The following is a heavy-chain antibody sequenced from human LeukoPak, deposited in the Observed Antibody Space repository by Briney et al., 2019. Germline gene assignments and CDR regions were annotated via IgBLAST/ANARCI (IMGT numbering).Heavy chain of an antibody. D-gene: IGHD5-24*01. Sequence: PAGSLRLSCAASGFTFSSYWMHWVRQAPGKGLVWVSRINSDGSSTRYADSVKGRFTISRDNAKNTLYLQMNSLRAEDTAVYYCAREARDGYNPDYWGQGTLVTVSS. CDR2: INSDGSST. V-gene: IGHV3-74*01. J-gene: IGHJ4*02. CDR1: GFTFSSYW. CDR3: AREARDGYNPDY.